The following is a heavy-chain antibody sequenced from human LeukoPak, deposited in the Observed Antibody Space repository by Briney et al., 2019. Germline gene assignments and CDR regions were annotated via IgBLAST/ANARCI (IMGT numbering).Heavy chain of an antibody. CDR3: ARGSGDYYDMNGNYELRAFDL. D-gene: IGHD3-22*01. CDR1: GGTFSRDG. V-gene: IGHV1-69*06. Sequence: ASVTVSCTASGGTFSRDGFSWVRQAPGQGLEWMGGIIPIIGTGKYAQQFQGRVTITADRFTSTVYMEMSSLRSDDTAVYYCARGSGDYYDMNGNYELRAFDLWGQGTMVTVSS. J-gene: IGHJ3*01. CDR2: IIPIIGTG.